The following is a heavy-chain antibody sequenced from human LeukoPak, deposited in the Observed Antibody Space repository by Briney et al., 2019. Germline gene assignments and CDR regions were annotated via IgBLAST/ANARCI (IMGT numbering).Heavy chain of an antibody. Sequence: SETLSLTCTVSGASISYYFWHWIRHPAGKGLQWIGRVSSSGIINYSPSLQSRVTMSIDTSRNQFSLKLSSVTAADTAIYYCARQDVSSSYYGLDHWGQGILVTVSS. CDR3: ARQDVSSSYYGLDH. J-gene: IGHJ4*02. V-gene: IGHV4-4*07. D-gene: IGHD1-26*01. CDR2: VSSSGII. CDR1: GASISYYF.